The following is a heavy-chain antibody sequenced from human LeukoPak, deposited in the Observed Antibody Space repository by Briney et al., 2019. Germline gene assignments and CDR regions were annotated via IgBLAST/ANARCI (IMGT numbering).Heavy chain of an antibody. CDR3: ASPAYGDYALFDY. J-gene: IGHJ4*02. Sequence: GGSLRFSCAASGFTFSSYEMNWVRQAPGKGLEWVSYISSSGSTIYYADSVKGRFTISRYNAKNSLYLQMNSLRAEDTAVYYCASPAYGDYALFDYWGQGTLVTVSS. CDR2: ISSSGSTI. V-gene: IGHV3-48*03. D-gene: IGHD4-17*01. CDR1: GFTFSSYE.